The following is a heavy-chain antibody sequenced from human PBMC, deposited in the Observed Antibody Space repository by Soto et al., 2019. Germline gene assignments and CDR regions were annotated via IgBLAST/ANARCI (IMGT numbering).Heavy chain of an antibody. V-gene: IGHV5-51*01. J-gene: IGHJ6*02. Sequence: GESLKISCKGSGYSFTSYWIGWVRQMPGKGLKSMGIIYPGDSDTRYSPSFQGQVTISADKSISTAYLQWSSLKASDTAMYYCARTAAAGKYYYGMDVWGQGTTVTVSS. CDR1: GYSFTSYW. D-gene: IGHD6-13*01. CDR2: IYPGDSDT. CDR3: ARTAAAGKYYYGMDV.